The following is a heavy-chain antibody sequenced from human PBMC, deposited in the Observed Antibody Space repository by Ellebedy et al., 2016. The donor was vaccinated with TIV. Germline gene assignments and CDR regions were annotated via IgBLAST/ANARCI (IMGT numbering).Heavy chain of an antibody. V-gene: IGHV4-34*01. CDR1: GGSFSGYY. CDR3: ARCGEWELRGCYDN. D-gene: IGHD1-26*01. CDR2: INDSGTT. J-gene: IGHJ4*02. Sequence: MPSETLSLTCAVYGGSFSGYYWSWIRQPPGKGLEWIGDINDSGTTKYNPSLKSRVTISVDTSKNQFSLKLSSVTAADTAVYYCARCGEWELRGCYDNWGQGTLVTVSS.